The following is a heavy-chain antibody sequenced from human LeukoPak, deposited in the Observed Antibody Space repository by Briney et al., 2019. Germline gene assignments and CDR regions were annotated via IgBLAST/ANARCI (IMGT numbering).Heavy chain of an antibody. D-gene: IGHD4-17*01. CDR2: INPSGGGT. V-gene: IGHV1-46*01. J-gene: IGHJ4*02. CDR3: ARGNPTNYGAYLYYFDY. Sequence: ASVKISCKASGYTFTTYYMHWVRQAPGQGLEWMGIINPSGGGTNYAQEFQGRVTMTRDTSTSTVYMDLNNLRSDDTAVYYCARGNPTNYGAYLYYFDYWGQGNLVTVSS. CDR1: GYTFTTYY.